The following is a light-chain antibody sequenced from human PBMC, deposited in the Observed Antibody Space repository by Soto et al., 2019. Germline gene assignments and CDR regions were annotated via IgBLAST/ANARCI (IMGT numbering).Light chain of an antibody. J-gene: IGLJ2*01. CDR2: GNN. V-gene: IGLV1-40*01. Sequence: QSVLTQPPSVSGAPGERVTISCTGSSSNIGAGYDVHWYQQVPGTAPKLLIYGNNNRPSGVPDRFSGSKSGTSASLAITGRQAEDEVDYYCQSYESSLGSSVVLGGGTQLTVL. CDR1: SSNIGAGYD. CDR3: QSYESSLGSSVV.